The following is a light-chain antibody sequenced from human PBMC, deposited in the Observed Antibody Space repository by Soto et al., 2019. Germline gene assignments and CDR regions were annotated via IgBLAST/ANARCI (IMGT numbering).Light chain of an antibody. CDR2: AAS. J-gene: IGKJ1*01. V-gene: IGKV3-20*01. Sequence: EIVMTQSPDILSVSPGERATLSCRASQSIRSGYLAWYQQKPGQAPRLIIFAASTRATGIPARFSGSGSGTDFILTINRLEPEDFAVYYCQQYGSSQWTFGQGTKVDIK. CDR3: QQYGSSQWT. CDR1: QSIRSGY.